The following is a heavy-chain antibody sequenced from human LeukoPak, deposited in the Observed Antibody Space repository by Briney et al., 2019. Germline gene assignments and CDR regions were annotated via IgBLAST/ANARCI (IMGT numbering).Heavy chain of an antibody. J-gene: IGHJ4*02. CDR3: ARGGNYDYVWGSYRYTPFDY. V-gene: IGHV3-20*04. D-gene: IGHD3-16*02. CDR1: GFTFDDYG. CDR2: INWNGGST. Sequence: GSLRLSCAASGFTFDDYGMSWVRQAPGKGLEWVSGINWNGGSTGYADSVKGRFTISRDNAKNSLYLQMNSLRAEDTALYYCARGGNYDYVWGSYRYTPFDYWGQGTLVTVSS.